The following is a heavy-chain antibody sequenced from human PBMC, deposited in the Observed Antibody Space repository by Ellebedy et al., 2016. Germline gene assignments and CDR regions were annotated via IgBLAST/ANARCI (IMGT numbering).Heavy chain of an antibody. CDR3: ARAPYRPDH. V-gene: IGHV3-53*01. Sequence: GESLKISCAVSEFTVSNNYMSWVRQAPGKGLEWVSLIYSSGNTQYADSVKGRFTISRDNSKNTVYLQMNSLRAEDTAVYYCARAPYRPDHWGQGTLVTVSS. J-gene: IGHJ5*02. D-gene: IGHD5-12*01. CDR1: EFTVSNNY. CDR2: IYSSGNT.